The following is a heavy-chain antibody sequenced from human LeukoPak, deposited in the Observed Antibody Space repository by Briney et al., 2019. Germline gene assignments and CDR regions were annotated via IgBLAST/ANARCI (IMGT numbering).Heavy chain of an antibody. D-gene: IGHD5-12*01. J-gene: IGHJ3*02. CDR2: IRYDGSNK. CDR1: GFTFSSYG. V-gene: IGHV3-30*02. CDR3: AKGLQSGYSGFDAFDI. Sequence: PGGSLRLSCAASGFTFSSYGMHWVRQAPGKGLEWVAFIRYDGSNKYYADSVKGRFTISRDNSKNTLYLQMNSLRAEDTAVYYCAKGLQSGYSGFDAFDIWGQGTMVTVSS.